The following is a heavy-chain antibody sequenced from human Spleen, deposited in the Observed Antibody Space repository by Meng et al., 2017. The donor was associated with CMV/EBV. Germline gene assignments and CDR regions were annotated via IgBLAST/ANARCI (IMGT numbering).Heavy chain of an antibody. Sequence: SGPTLVKPTQTLTLTCTFSGFSLSTSGVGVGWIRQPPGKALEWLALIYWNDDRRYNPSLKSRLTITKDTSKNQVVLTMTNMDPVDTATYYCARINTDCFSTSCYTYYFDYWGQGTLVTVSS. CDR1: GFSLSTSGVG. J-gene: IGHJ4*02. CDR2: IYWNDDR. CDR3: ARINTDCFSTSCYTYYFDY. D-gene: IGHD2-2*02. V-gene: IGHV2-5*01.